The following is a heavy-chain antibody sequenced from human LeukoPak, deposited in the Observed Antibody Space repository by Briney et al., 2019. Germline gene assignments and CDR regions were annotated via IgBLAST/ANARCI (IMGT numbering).Heavy chain of an antibody. J-gene: IGHJ3*02. CDR1: GFTFSSYA. D-gene: IGHD4-11*01. CDR2: ISYAGSNK. CDR3: ARGQHRVTYSDDAFDI. V-gene: IGHV3-30-3*01. Sequence: GGTLRLSCAASGFTFSSYAMHWVRQAPGKGLEWVAVISYAGSNKFYADSVRGRVTISRDNSKNTLYLQMNNLKTEDTAVYYCARGQHRVTYSDDAFDIWGQGTMVTVSS.